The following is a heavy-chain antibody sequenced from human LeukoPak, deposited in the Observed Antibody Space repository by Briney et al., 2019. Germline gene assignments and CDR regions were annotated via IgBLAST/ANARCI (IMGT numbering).Heavy chain of an antibody. J-gene: IGHJ5*02. V-gene: IGHV3-30*02. D-gene: IGHD1-14*01. CDR3: AKDTTPPKAGFDP. CDR2: IRYDGSNK. CDR1: GFSFSSYG. Sequence: GGSLRLSCAASGFSFSSYGMHWARQAPGKGLEWVAFIRYDGSNKYYADSVKGRFTISRDNSKNTLYLQMNSLRAEDTAVYYCAKDTTPPKAGFDPWGQGTLVTVSS.